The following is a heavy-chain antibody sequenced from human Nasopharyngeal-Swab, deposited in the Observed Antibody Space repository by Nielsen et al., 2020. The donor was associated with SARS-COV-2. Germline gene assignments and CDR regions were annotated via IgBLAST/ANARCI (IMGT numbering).Heavy chain of an antibody. CDR3: ARDSPIAAAADWYFDL. V-gene: IGHV3-48*02. D-gene: IGHD6-13*01. CDR2: ISSSSSTI. Sequence: GESLKISCAASGFTFSSYSMNWVRQAPGKGLEWVSYISSSSSTIYNADSMKGRFTVSRDNAKNSLYLEMNSLRDEDTAVYYCARDSPIAAAADWYFDLWGRGTLVTVSS. J-gene: IGHJ2*01. CDR1: GFTFSSYS.